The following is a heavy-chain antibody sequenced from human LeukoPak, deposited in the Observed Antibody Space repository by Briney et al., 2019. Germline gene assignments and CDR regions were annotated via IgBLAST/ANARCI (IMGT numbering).Heavy chain of an antibody. CDR2: FDPEDGET. Sequence: ASVKVSCKVSGYTLTELSMHWVRQAPGKGLEWVGGFDPEDGETIYAQKFQGRVTMTRNTSISTAYMELSSLRSEDTAVYYCARAPAMIVHPSVVNAFDIWGQGTMVTVSS. V-gene: IGHV1-24*01. CDR1: GYTLTELS. CDR3: ARAPAMIVHPSVVNAFDI. J-gene: IGHJ3*02. D-gene: IGHD3-22*01.